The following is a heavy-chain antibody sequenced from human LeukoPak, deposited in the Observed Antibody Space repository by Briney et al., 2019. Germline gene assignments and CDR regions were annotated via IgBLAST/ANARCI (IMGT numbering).Heavy chain of an antibody. CDR2: ISGSGGST. J-gene: IGHJ4*02. CDR1: GSTFSSYA. V-gene: IGHV3-23*01. Sequence: GGSLRLSCAASGSTFSSYAMNWVRQAPGKGLEWVSAISGSGGSTYYADSVKGRFTISRDNSKNTLYLQMNSLRAEDTAVYYCASHLGVAASENIDYWGQGTLVTVSS. D-gene: IGHD6-19*01. CDR3: ASHLGVAASENIDY.